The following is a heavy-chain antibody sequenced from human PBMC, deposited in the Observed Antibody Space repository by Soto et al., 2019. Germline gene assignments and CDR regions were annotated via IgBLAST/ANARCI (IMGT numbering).Heavy chain of an antibody. CDR2: VGDSGAST. V-gene: IGHV3-23*01. J-gene: IGHJ6*04. D-gene: IGHD1-26*01. CDR3: AKGVELDV. Sequence: EVLLLESGGGLVQPGGSLRLSCEASGFSFSSFAMNWVRQAPGKGLEWVSAVGDSGASTYYADSVEGRFTISRDNSRNPLYRQLNSLRAEDTLVYYCAKGVELDVWGNGTGVTVSS. CDR1: GFSFSSFA.